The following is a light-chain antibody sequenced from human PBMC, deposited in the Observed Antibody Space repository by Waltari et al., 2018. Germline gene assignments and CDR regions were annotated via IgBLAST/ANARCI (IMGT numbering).Light chain of an antibody. J-gene: IGKJ1*01. CDR3: QQYRNLWT. Sequence: DIQITQSPSTLSASVVDSITITCRASQSLSNWLAWYQQKPGKAPKVLIYKASTLESGVPSRFSGSGSETEFTLTISSLQTDDFATYYCQQYRNLWTFGPGTKVEIK. CDR2: KAS. CDR1: QSLSNW. V-gene: IGKV1-5*03.